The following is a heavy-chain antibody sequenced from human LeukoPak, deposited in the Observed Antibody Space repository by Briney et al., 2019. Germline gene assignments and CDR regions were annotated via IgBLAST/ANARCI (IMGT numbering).Heavy chain of an antibody. CDR3: AKSGGWYEVDC. CDR1: GESISNSNYY. D-gene: IGHD6-19*01. J-gene: IGHJ4*02. CDR2: IYYSGST. V-gene: IGHV4-39*01. Sequence: SEALSLTCTVSGESISNSNYYWGWIRQPPGKGLEWIGSIYYSGSTYYNPSLKSRVTISIDTSKKQFSLNLNSVTAADTAVYYCAKSGGWYEVDCWGQGTLVTVSS.